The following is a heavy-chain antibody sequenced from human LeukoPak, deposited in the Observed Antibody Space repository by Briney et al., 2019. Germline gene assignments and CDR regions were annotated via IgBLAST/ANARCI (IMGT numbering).Heavy chain of an antibody. Sequence: PGGSLRLSCAASGFTVSSNYMSWIRQPPGKGLEWIGYIYYSGSINYNPSLKSRVTISVDTSKNQFSLKLSSVTAADTAVYYCARSRGYSYGTTFLDYWGQGTLVTVSS. J-gene: IGHJ4*02. CDR1: GFTVSSNY. V-gene: IGHV4-59*08. CDR2: IYYSGSI. D-gene: IGHD5-18*01. CDR3: ARSRGYSYGTTFLDY.